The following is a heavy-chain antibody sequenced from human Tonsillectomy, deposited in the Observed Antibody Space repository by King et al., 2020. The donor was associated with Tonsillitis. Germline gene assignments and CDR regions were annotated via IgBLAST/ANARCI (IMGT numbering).Heavy chain of an antibody. J-gene: IGHJ3*02. Sequence: VQLVESGGGLVQPGGSLSLSCAASGFTFSSYAMSWVRQAPGKGLEWVSSISGSGGSTYYAYPVKGRSIISRDNSKNTLYLQMNSLRAEDTAVYYCAKCLGTYYDSTGYYEADAFDIWGQGTMVAVSS. CDR3: AKCLGTYYDSTGYYEADAFDI. D-gene: IGHD3-22*01. CDR1: GFTFSSYA. CDR2: ISGSGGST. V-gene: IGHV3-23*04.